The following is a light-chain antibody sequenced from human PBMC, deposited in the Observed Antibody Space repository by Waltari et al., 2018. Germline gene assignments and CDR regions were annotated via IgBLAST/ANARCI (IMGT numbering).Light chain of an antibody. J-gene: IGLJ3*02. CDR3: QSADSSGKYVL. CDR2: KDS. Sequence: SYELTQPPSVSVSPGQTARITCSGNALPNQYAHWYQQKPGQAPVGVISKDSARPSGIPERFSGSSSGTTVTLTISGVQAEDEADYYCQSADSSGKYVLFGGGTKLTVL. V-gene: IGLV3-25*03. CDR1: ALPNQY.